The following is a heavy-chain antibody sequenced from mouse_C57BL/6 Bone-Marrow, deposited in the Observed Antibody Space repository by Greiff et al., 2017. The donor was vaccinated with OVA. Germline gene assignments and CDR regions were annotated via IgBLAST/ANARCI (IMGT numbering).Heavy chain of an antibody. CDR2: ISDGGSYT. CDR1: GFTFSSYA. J-gene: IGHJ3*01. V-gene: IGHV5-4*03. Sequence: EVKLVESGGGLVKPGGSLKLSCAASGFTFSSYAMSWVRQTPEKRLEWVATISDGGSYTYYPDNVKGRFTISRDNAKNNLYLQMSHLKSEDTAMYYCASPYDYTWFAYWGQGTLVTVSA. D-gene: IGHD2-4*01. CDR3: ASPYDYTWFAY.